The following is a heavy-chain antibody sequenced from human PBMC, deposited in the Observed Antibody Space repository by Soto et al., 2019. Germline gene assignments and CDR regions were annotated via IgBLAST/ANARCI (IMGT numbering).Heavy chain of an antibody. V-gene: IGHV3-53*04. J-gene: IGHJ6*02. CDR1: GIPVSSNY. CDR2: LHSGGDT. CDR3: ARDGPYYYASRMDV. Sequence: EVQLVESGGGLVQPGGSLRLSCAASGIPVSSNYVTWVRQAPGKGLEWVSVLHSGGDTYYANSVKGRFTISRHDSTNTLFLQMNSLTPEDTAVSYCARDGPYYYASRMDVWGQGTTVTVSS. D-gene: IGHD3-10*01.